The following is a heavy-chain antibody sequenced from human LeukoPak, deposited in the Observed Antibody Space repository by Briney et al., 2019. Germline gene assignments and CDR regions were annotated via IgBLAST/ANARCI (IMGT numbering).Heavy chain of an antibody. V-gene: IGHV3-7*01. CDR2: IKKDGSEK. CDR1: GFTFSNYW. D-gene: IGHD6-13*01. Sequence: GGSLRLSCAAAGFTFSNYWMTWVRQAPGKGLEWVANIKKDGSEKYYVDSVKGRFTISRDNAKNSLYLQMNSLRVEDTAVYYCARGVAAAGPWVYYYYYMDVWGKGTTVTVSS. CDR3: ARGVAAAGPWVYYYYYMDV. J-gene: IGHJ6*03.